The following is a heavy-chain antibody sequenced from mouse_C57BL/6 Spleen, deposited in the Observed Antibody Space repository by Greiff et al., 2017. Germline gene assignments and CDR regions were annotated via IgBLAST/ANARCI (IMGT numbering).Heavy chain of an antibody. D-gene: IGHD1-1*01. CDR2: IDPEDGET. Sequence: EVQLQQSGAELVKPGASVKLSCTASGFNIKDYYMHWVKQRTEQGLEWIGRIDPEDGETKYAPTFQGKAPITADTSSNTAYLQLSSLTSEDTAVYYCAKSFYYYGSSLFDYWGQGTTLTVSS. J-gene: IGHJ2*01. CDR1: GFNIKDYY. CDR3: AKSFYYYGSSLFDY. V-gene: IGHV14-2*01.